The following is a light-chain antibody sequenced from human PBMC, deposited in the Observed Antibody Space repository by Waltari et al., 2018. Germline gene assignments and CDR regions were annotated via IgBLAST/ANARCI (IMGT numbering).Light chain of an antibody. CDR1: QSLSSNS. CDR2: GAS. Sequence: EVVLMQSPGTLSLSPGERATLSCRASQSLSSNSLAWYQHKLGQAPRLLIYGASSRATDIPDRFSGSGSGTDFTLTISRLEPEDFAVYYCLQYGASPRTFGQGTKLEIK. J-gene: IGKJ2*02. CDR3: LQYGASPRT. V-gene: IGKV3-20*01.